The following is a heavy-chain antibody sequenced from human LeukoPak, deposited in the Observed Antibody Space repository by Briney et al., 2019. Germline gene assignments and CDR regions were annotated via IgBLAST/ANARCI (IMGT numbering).Heavy chain of an antibody. Sequence: SETLSLTCTVPGGSISSYYWSWIRQPPGKGLEWIGYIYHSGSTNYNPSLKSRVTISVDTSKNQFSLKLSSVTAADTAVYYCARDPGQTNYDFWSGPGYYFDYWGQGTLVTVSS. CDR1: GGSISSYY. V-gene: IGHV4-59*01. J-gene: IGHJ4*02. CDR3: ARDPGQTNYDFWSGPGYYFDY. D-gene: IGHD3-3*01. CDR2: IYHSGST.